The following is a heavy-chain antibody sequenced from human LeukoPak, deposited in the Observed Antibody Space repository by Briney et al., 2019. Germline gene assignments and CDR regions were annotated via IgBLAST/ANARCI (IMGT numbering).Heavy chain of an antibody. CDR1: GFTFSSYA. CDR2: VSSSGGST. CDR3: AKEGRKTGNTYGYEFDS. V-gene: IGHV3-23*01. Sequence: PGGSLRLSCAASGFTFSSYAMSWVRQAPGKGLAWVSAVSSSGGSTNYADYVKGQFTISRDNSKNTVYLHMNNLRAEDTAVYYCAKEGRKTGNTYGYEFDSWGQGTLVTVSS. J-gene: IGHJ4*02. D-gene: IGHD5-18*01.